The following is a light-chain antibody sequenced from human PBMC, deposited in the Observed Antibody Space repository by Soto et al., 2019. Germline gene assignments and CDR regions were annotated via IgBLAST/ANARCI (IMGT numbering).Light chain of an antibody. CDR2: DAS. Sequence: DIQMTQSPSSLSASVGDRVTITCRASQDINTDLDWYQQKPGKAPRRLISDASSLQSGVPSRFSGSRFGTHFTLPISSLQPEDFAAYFCQQHHTYPRTFGQGTKVEIK. CDR1: QDINTD. V-gene: IGKV1-17*01. J-gene: IGKJ1*01. CDR3: QQHHTYPRT.